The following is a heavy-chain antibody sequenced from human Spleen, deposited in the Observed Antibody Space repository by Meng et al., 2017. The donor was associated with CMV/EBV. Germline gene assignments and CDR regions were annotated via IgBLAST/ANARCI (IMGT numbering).Heavy chain of an antibody. CDR2: INPNRGGT. CDR1: TFTGYY. V-gene: IGHV1-2*02. J-gene: IGHJ4*02. D-gene: IGHD2-15*01. CDR3: ARVRGLCSGGSCYSDFDY. Sequence: TFTGYYMHWMRQAPGQGLEWMGWINPNRGGTNYAQKFQGRVTMTRDTSINTAYMELSRLRSDDTAVYYCARVRGLCSGGSCYSDFDYWGQGTLVTVSS.